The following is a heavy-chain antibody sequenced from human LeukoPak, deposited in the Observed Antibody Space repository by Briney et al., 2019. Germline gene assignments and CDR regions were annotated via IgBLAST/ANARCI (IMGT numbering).Heavy chain of an antibody. D-gene: IGHD2-15*01. V-gene: IGHV3-23*01. CDR3: AKASLAHCSGAFCYHFDS. CDR2: ISGRNPGT. J-gene: IGHJ4*02. Sequence: GGSLRLSCSASGFTFRTYAMRWVRQTPEKGGEGVAGISGRNPGTYHPTPVKGRLTIASDNSKNTLHLQINGLSAEHTAIYYCAKASLAHCSGAFCYHFDSWGQGTLVTVSS. CDR1: GFTFRTYA.